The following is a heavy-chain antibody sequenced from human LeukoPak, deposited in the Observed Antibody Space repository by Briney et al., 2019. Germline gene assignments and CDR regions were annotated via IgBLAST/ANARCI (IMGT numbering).Heavy chain of an antibody. V-gene: IGHV3-66*01. CDR3: ARTITMIVVALPDY. CDR2: MYADGSV. J-gene: IGHJ4*02. Sequence: GGSLRLSCAASGFTVSSNYMNWVRQAPGKGLEWVAVMYADGSVFYADSVKGRFTISRDKSKNTLYLQMNSLRAEDTAVYYCARTITMIVVALPDYWGQGTLVTVSS. D-gene: IGHD3-22*01. CDR1: GFTVSSNY.